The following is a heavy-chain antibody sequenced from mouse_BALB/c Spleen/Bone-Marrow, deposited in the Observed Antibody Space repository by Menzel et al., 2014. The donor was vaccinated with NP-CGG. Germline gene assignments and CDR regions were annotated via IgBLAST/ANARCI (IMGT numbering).Heavy chain of an antibody. Sequence: EVMLVESGGGLVQPGGSLKLSCAASGFTFSYYTMSWVRQTPEKRLEWVAYISNGGSSTYHPDTVKGRFTISRDNAKNTLYLQKSSLKSEDTAMYYCARDGDDVGGALDYWGQGTPVTVSS. CDR1: GFTFSYYT. J-gene: IGHJ4*01. V-gene: IGHV5-12-2*01. CDR3: ARDGDDVGGALDY. D-gene: IGHD2-2*01. CDR2: ISNGGSST.